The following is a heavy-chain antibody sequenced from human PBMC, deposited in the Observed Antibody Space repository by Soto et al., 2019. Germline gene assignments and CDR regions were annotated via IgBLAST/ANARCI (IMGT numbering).Heavy chain of an antibody. J-gene: IGHJ4*02. CDR3: TTEPGHY. CDR1: GFTFSGSA. CDR2: IRTKVNSYAT. D-gene: IGHD3-10*01. Sequence: EVKLVESGGGLVQPGGSLKLSCAASGFTFSGSAMHWVRQASGKGLEWVGRIRTKVNSYATTYGASVKGRFTISRDDSNNTTYRQMNSLKTEDTAVYYCTTEPGHYWGQGTLVTVSS. V-gene: IGHV3-73*01.